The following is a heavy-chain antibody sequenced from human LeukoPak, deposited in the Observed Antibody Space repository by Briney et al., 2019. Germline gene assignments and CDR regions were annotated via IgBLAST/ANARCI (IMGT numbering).Heavy chain of an antibody. V-gene: IGHV4-59*11. D-gene: IGHD5-18*01. J-gene: IGHJ4*02. Sequence: SETLSLTCTVSGGSISSHYWSWIRQPPGKGLEWIAYLFDSVNTKDNPSLQSRLTLSADTSKNQFSLRLSSVTAADTAVYYCATIKRGSIFGYFDFWGQGIRVTVPS. CDR1: GGSISSHY. CDR2: LFDSVNT. CDR3: ATIKRGSIFGYFDF.